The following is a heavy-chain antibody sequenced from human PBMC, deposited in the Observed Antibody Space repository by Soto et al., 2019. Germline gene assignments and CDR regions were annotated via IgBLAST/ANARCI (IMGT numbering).Heavy chain of an antibody. D-gene: IGHD3-3*01. CDR2: IYYSGST. Sequence: PSETLSLTCTVSGGSISSYYWSWIRQPPGKGLEWIGYIYYSGSTNYNPSLKSRVTISVDTSKNQFSLKLSSVTAADTAVYYCAGGNSLDAHYYYYYYMDVWGKGTTVTVSS. J-gene: IGHJ6*03. V-gene: IGHV4-59*01. CDR3: AGGNSLDAHYYYYYYMDV. CDR1: GGSISSYY.